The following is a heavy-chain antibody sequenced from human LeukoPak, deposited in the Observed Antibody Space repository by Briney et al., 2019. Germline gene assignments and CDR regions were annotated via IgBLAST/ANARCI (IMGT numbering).Heavy chain of an antibody. CDR3: AKDRRPNHLNYYDSSGYEY. J-gene: IGHJ4*02. D-gene: IGHD3-22*01. CDR2: ISGSGGST. V-gene: IGHV3-23*01. Sequence: GGSLRLSCAASGFTFSSYAMSWVRQAPGKGLEWVSAISGSGGSTYYADSVKGRFTISRDNSKNTLYLQMNSLRAEDTAVYYCAKDRRPNHLNYYDSSGYEYWGQGTLVTVSS. CDR1: GFTFSSYA.